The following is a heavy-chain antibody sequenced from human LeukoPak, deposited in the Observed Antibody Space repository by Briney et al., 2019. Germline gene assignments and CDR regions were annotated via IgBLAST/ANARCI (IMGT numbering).Heavy chain of an antibody. CDR3: ARHLTSEYSSGWYYVDY. CDR1: GGSISSSTYY. D-gene: IGHD6-19*01. Sequence: SETLSLTCTVSGGSISSSTYYWGWIRQPPGKGLEWIGNIYHSGRTHYNPSLKSRVTIFVDTSKNQFSLKLSSVTATDRAVYYCARHLTSEYSSGWYYVDYWGQGTLVTVSS. J-gene: IGHJ4*02. CDR2: IYHSGRT. V-gene: IGHV4-39*01.